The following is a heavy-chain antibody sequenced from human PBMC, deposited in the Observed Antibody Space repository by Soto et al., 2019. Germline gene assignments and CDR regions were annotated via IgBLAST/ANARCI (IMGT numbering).Heavy chain of an antibody. D-gene: IGHD2-2*01. V-gene: IGHV4-39*01. CDR3: AIHFRGEVEPRAFDI. J-gene: IGHJ3*02. CDR1: GGSISSSRNY. Sequence: QLQLQESGPRLVKPSETLSLTCTVSGGSISSSRNYWGWIRQPAGKGLEWIGSMFYSGSTYYYLSLESRVTLSVDTSKKQLSLKLNSVTAADTAVYFCAIHFRGEVEPRAFDIWGQGAMVTVSS. CDR2: MFYSGST.